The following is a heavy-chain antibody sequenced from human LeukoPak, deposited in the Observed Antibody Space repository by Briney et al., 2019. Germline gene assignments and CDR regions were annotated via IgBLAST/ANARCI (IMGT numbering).Heavy chain of an antibody. CDR2: INSDGSST. J-gene: IGHJ2*01. V-gene: IGHV3-74*01. Sequence: GGSLRLSCAASGFTFSSYWMHWVRQAPGKGLVWVSRINSDGSSTSYADSVKGRFTISRDNAKNTLYLQMNSLGAEDTAVYYCAKCRGGVVGSWYFDFWGRGTLVTVSS. D-gene: IGHD3-10*01. CDR3: AKCRGGVVGSWYFDF. CDR1: GFTFSSYW.